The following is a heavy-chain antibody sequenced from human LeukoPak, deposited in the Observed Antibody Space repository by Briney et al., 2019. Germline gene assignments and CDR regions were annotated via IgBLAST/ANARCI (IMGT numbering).Heavy chain of an antibody. CDR3: ARQVPARL. Sequence: SETLSLTCTVSGGSISSSSYYWGWIRQPPGKGLEWIGSIYYSGSTYYNSSLKSRVTISVDTSKNQFSLKLSSVTAADTAVYYCARQVPARLWGQGTLVTVSS. CDR1: GGSISSSSYY. J-gene: IGHJ4*02. V-gene: IGHV4-39*01. CDR2: IYYSGST.